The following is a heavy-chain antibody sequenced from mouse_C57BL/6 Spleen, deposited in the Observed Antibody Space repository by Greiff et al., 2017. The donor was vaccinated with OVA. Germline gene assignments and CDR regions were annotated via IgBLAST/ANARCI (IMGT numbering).Heavy chain of an antibody. D-gene: IGHD2-5*01. Sequence: EVQLQQSGPELVKPGASVKISCKASGYTFTDYYMNWVKQSHGKSLEWIGDINPNNGGTSYNQKFKGKATLTVDKSSSTAYMELRSLTSEDSAVYYCARGSNYVAMDYWGQGTSVTVSS. J-gene: IGHJ4*01. CDR3: ARGSNYVAMDY. CDR2: INPNNGGT. V-gene: IGHV1-26*01. CDR1: GYTFTDYY.